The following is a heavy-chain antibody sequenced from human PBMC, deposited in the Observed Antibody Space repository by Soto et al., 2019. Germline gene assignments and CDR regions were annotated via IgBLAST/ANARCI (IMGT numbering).Heavy chain of an antibody. V-gene: IGHV3-7*01. Sequence: EVQVVESGGGLVQPGGSLRLSCAASGFTFSSYWMSWVRQAPGKGLEWVANINQDGSQKYYPDSVKGRFTISRDNANNALYLQMNSLRAEDAAVCYCATKVVIGGIGFVDQWGQGTLVTVSS. J-gene: IGHJ5*02. D-gene: IGHD2-15*01. CDR3: ATKVVIGGIGFVDQ. CDR1: GFTFSSYW. CDR2: INQDGSQK.